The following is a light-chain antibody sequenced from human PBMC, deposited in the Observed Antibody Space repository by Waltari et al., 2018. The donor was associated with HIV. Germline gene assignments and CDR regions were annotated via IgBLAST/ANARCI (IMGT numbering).Light chain of an antibody. Sequence: HSVLTQPPSASRTPGQRVTITCSGSRSNTGRNHVYRYQQITGTADKPLIYRNNQRPSGVPDRFSGSRSGTSASLAISGLRSEDEADYDCATWDDSLSGWVFGGGTKLTVL. J-gene: IGLJ3*02. V-gene: IGLV1-47*01. CDR2: RNN. CDR3: ATWDDSLSGWV. CDR1: RSNTGRNH.